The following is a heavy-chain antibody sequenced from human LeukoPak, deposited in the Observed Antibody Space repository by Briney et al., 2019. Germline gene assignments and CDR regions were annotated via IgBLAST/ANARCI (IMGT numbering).Heavy chain of an antibody. V-gene: IGHV3-23*01. CDR2: ISDSGGSP. CDR3: AKGSSSSWWASWFDP. Sequence: GGSLRLSCAASGFTFSSYAMTWVRQAPGKGLEWVSVISDSGGSPYYGDSVRGRFTMSRDNSKNTLYLQMNSLRAEDTAVYYCAKGSSSSWWASWFDPWGQGTLVSVSS. J-gene: IGHJ5*02. D-gene: IGHD6-13*01. CDR1: GFTFSSYA.